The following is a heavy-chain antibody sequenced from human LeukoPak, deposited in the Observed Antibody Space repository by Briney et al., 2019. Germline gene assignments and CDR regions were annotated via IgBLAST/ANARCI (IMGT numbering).Heavy chain of an antibody. CDR2: INHSGST. CDR1: GGSFSGYY. Sequence: SETLSLTCAVSGGSFSGYYWSWIRQPPGKGLEWIGEINHSGSTNYNPSLKSRVTISVDTSKNQFSLELSSVTAADTAVYYCAMAPLRYSYGSGWFDPWGQGTLVTVSS. D-gene: IGHD5-18*01. CDR3: AMAPLRYSYGSGWFDP. J-gene: IGHJ5*02. V-gene: IGHV4-34*01.